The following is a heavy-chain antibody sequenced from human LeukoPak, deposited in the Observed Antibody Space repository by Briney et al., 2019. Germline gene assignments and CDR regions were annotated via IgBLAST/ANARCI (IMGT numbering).Heavy chain of an antibody. Sequence: GGSLRLSCAASGFTFSSYGMHWVRQAPGKGLEWVAVISYDGSNKYYADSVKGRFTISRDNSKNTLYLQMNSLRAEDTAVYYCARESGGWINYFDYWGQGTLVTVSS. CDR2: ISYDGSNK. V-gene: IGHV3-30*03. D-gene: IGHD2-15*01. CDR3: ARESGGWINYFDY. J-gene: IGHJ4*02. CDR1: GFTFSSYG.